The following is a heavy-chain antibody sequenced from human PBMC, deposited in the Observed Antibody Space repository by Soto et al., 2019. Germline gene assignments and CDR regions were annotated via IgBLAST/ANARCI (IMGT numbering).Heavy chain of an antibody. CDR2: INLNGGST. CDR3: ARSSGGVFGIIIDGSNWLAP. D-gene: IGHD3-16*02. V-gene: IGHV1-46*01. Sequence: ASVKVSCKAPADTSTSHYIHWVRQAPGPGFEWVGIINLNGGSTRFAQACQGRIAMTTDTSTSTVYIELRRLISEDTAVYDFARSSGGVFGIIIDGSNWLAPWGQGSLVT. J-gene: IGHJ5*02. CDR1: ADTSTSHY.